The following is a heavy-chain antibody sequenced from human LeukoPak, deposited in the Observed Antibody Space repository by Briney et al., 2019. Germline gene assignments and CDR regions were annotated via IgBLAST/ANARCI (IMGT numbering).Heavy chain of an antibody. CDR2: ISAYNGNT. CDR3: ARDPRFLEWSPRANYYYYGMDV. Sequence: ASVKVSCKASGYTFTGYGISWVRQAPGQGLEWMGWISAYNGNTNYAQKLQGRVTMTTDTSTSTAYMELRSLRSDDTAVYYCARDPRFLEWSPRANYYYYGMDVWGQGTTVTVSS. J-gene: IGHJ6*02. D-gene: IGHD3-3*01. V-gene: IGHV1-18*01. CDR1: GYTFTGYG.